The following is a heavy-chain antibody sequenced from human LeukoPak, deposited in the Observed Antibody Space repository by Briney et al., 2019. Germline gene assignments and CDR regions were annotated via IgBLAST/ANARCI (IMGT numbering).Heavy chain of an antibody. CDR3: ATLYGDYVTSDY. D-gene: IGHD4-17*01. V-gene: IGHV1-2*02. CDR2: INPNSGGT. J-gene: IGHJ4*02. CDR1: GYSFIVYY. Sequence: ASVSVTRKASGYSFIVYYKHLVRQAQAPGLEGMGFINPNSGGTHYAQKSLDRVSITTDTSISTAQMALIKLRCDDDAVYYCATLYGDYVTSDYWGRGTLVTVSS.